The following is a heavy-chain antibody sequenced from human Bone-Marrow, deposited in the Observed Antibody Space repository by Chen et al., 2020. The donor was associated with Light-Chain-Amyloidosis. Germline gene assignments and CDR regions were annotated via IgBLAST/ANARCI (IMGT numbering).Heavy chain of an antibody. CDR3: ATEGRDPGYSYGYLNY. D-gene: IGHD5-18*01. Sequence: EVHLVETGGALIQPGGSLRLSCAASGFSVSRSYMSWVRQAPGKGLEWVSLISSGGSTYYADFVKGRFTISRDSSKNTVYLQMNSLRAEDTALYYCATEGRDPGYSYGYLNYWGQGTLVTVSS. J-gene: IGHJ4*02. V-gene: IGHV3-53*02. CDR2: ISSGGST. CDR1: GFSVSRSY.